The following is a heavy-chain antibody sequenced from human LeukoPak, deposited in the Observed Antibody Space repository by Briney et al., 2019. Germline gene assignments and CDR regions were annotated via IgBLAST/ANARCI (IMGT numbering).Heavy chain of an antibody. CDR1: GFRFNNYA. Sequence: GGSLRLSCAASGFRFNNYAMHWVRQPPGKGLEWVAVISYDGSNKYYADSVKGRFTISRDNSKNTLYLQMDSLRAEDTAVYYCARDYDIFTGYSNGYYFDYWGQGTLVPVSS. D-gene: IGHD3-9*01. CDR3: ARDYDIFTGYSNGYYFDY. J-gene: IGHJ4*02. CDR2: ISYDGSNK. V-gene: IGHV3-30*04.